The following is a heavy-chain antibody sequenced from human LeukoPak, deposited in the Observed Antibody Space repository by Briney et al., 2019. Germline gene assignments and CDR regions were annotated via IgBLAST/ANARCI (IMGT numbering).Heavy chain of an antibody. CDR2: INHSGST. CDR1: GGSFSGYY. D-gene: IGHD2-2*01. V-gene: IGHV4-34*01. Sequence: SETLSLTCAVYGGSFSGYYWSWIRQPPGKGLEWIGEINHSGSTNYNPSLKSRVTISVDTSKNQFSLKLSSVTAADTAMYYCARFIVVVPAAMPYNWFDPWGQGTLVTISS. J-gene: IGHJ5*02. CDR3: ARFIVVVPAAMPYNWFDP.